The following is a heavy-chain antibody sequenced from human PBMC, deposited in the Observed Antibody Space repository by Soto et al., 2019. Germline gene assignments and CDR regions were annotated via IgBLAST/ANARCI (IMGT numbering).Heavy chain of an antibody. V-gene: IGHV3-66*01. CDR2: IYSGGST. CDR3: ASGNSSSWYRYYYYGMDV. D-gene: IGHD6-13*01. Sequence: EVQLVESGGGLVQPGGSLRLSCAASGFTVSSNYMSWVRQAPGKGLEWVSVIYSGGSTYYADSVKGRFTISRDNSKNTLYLQMNSLRAEDTAVYYCASGNSSSWYRYYYYGMDVWGQGTTVTVSS. CDR1: GFTVSSNY. J-gene: IGHJ6*02.